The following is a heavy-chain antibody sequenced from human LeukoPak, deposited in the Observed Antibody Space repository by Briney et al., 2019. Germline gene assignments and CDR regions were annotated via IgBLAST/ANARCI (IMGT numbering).Heavy chain of an antibody. Sequence: GGSLRLSCAACGFTFHSYEMHWVRRAPGKGLEWVSYISSSGSTMYYADSVRGRLTISRENAKNLLYLEVNSLRAEDTAVYYCARRYCSSTSCTLDYWGQGTLVIVSS. CDR3: ARRYCSSTSCTLDY. J-gene: IGHJ4*02. CDR2: ISSSGSTM. V-gene: IGHV3-48*03. D-gene: IGHD2-2*01. CDR1: GFTFHSYE.